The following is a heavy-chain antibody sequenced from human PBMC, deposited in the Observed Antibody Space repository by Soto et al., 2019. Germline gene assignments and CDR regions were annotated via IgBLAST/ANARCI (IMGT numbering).Heavy chain of an antibody. J-gene: IGHJ4*02. V-gene: IGHV4-30-4*01. CDR3: ARAPTNSIAAAP. CDR1: GGSISSGDYY. D-gene: IGHD6-13*01. Sequence: PSETLSLTCTVSGGSISSGDYYWSWIRQPPGKGLEWIGYIYYSGSTYYNPSLKSRVTISVDTSKNQFSLKLSSVTAADTAVYYCARAPTNSIAAAPWGQGTLVTVSS. CDR2: IYYSGST.